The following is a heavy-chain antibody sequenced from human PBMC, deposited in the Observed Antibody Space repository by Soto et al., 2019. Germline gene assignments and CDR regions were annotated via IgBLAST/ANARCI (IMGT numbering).Heavy chain of an antibody. J-gene: IGHJ6*02. D-gene: IGHD3-16*01. V-gene: IGHV1-69*06. Sequence: QVQLVQSGSEVKKPGSSVKVSCKASGGTFSSYAISWVRQAPGQGLEWMGGIIPIFGTANYAQKFQGRVTITADKSTSTAYMELSSLRSEDTAVYYCARALGNLRDPYYGMDVWGQGTTVTVSS. CDR3: ARALGNLRDPYYGMDV. CDR1: GGTFSSYA. CDR2: IIPIFGTA.